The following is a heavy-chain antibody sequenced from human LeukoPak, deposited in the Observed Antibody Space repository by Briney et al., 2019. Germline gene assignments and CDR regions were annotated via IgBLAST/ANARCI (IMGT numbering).Heavy chain of an antibody. V-gene: IGHV1-2*02. D-gene: IGHD3-10*01. J-gene: IGHJ4*02. CDR2: INPNSGGT. CDR1: GYTFTGYY. CDR3: ARGAYYYGSGSYGGTNY. Sequence: WASVKVSCKASGYTFTGYYMHWVRQAPGQGLEWMGWINPNSGGTNYAQKFQGRVTMTRDTSISTAYMELSRLRSDDTAVYYCARGAYYYGSGSYGGTNYWGQGTLVTVSS.